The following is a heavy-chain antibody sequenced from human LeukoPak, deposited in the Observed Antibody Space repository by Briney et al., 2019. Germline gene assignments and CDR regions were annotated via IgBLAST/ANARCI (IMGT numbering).Heavy chain of an antibody. CDR2: ISWDGGST. V-gene: IGHV3-43*01. D-gene: IGHD5-24*01. CDR3: AKDRGSRDGGFDY. CDR1: GFTFDDYT. Sequence: GGSLRLSCAASGFTFDDYTMHWVRQGPGKGLEWVSFISWDGGSTYYADSVKGRFTISRDNSKTSLYLQMNSLRTEDTALYYCAKDRGSRDGGFDYWGQGTLVTVSS. J-gene: IGHJ4*02.